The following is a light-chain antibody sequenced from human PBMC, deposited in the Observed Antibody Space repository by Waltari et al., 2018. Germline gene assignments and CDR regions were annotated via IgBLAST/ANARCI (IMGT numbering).Light chain of an antibody. Sequence: QAGLTQPPSVSKGLRQTATLTSSGNSKNVGDEGADWLQQHQGQPPKVLSYRNTHRPSGVSERFSASRSGNTASLTISGLQPEDEADYYCSAWDGSLNTWLFGGGTKLTVL. CDR2: RNT. CDR1: SKNVGDEG. J-gene: IGLJ3*02. CDR3: SAWDGSLNTWL. V-gene: IGLV10-54*04.